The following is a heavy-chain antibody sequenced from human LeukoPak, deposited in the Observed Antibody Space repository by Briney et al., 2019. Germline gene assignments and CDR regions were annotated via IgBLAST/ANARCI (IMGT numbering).Heavy chain of an antibody. Sequence: GGSLRLSCAASGFTFSNYWMHWVRHTPGEGLVCVSLIKGDGSSTTYADSVKGRFTISRDNAKNTVYLQMNSLRAEDTAVYYCARLSLQEVFDYWGQGTLVTVSS. V-gene: IGHV3-74*01. CDR1: GFTFSNYW. CDR3: ARLSLQEVFDY. CDR2: IKGDGSST. J-gene: IGHJ4*02. D-gene: IGHD3-16*02.